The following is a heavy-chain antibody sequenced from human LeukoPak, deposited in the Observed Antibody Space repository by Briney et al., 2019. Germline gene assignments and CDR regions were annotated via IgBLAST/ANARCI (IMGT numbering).Heavy chain of an antibody. CDR2: IYYTGST. CDR3: ARDHIVVVPAAMRDYYYYYYGMDV. CDR1: GGSISGYY. Sequence: PSETLSLTCTVSGGSISGYYWSLIRQPPGKGLEWIGYIYYTGSTNYNPSLKSRVTISVDTSKNQFSLKLSSVTAADTAVYYCARDHIVVVPAAMRDYYYYYYGMDVWGQGTTVTVSS. D-gene: IGHD2-2*01. J-gene: IGHJ6*02. V-gene: IGHV4-59*01.